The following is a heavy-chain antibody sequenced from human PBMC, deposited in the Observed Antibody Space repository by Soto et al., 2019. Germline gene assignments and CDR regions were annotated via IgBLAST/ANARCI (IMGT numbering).Heavy chain of an antibody. D-gene: IGHD3-22*01. V-gene: IGHV3-30*18. J-gene: IGHJ4*02. CDR2: ISYDGSNK. CDR1: GFTFSSYG. Sequence: HPGGSLRLSCAASGFTFSSYGMHWVRQAPGKGLEWVAVISYDGSNKYYADSVKGRFTISRDNSKNTLYLQMNSLRAEDTAVYYCAKDYWRYYDSSGYLDYWGQGTLVTVSS. CDR3: AKDYWRYYDSSGYLDY.